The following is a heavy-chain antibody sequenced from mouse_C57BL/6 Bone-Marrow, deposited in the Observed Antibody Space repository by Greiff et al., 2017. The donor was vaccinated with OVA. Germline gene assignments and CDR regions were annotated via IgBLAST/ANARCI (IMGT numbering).Heavy chain of an antibody. CDR3: ARYWDRAY. J-gene: IGHJ3*01. CDR2: INPNNGGT. CDR1: GYTFTDYY. V-gene: IGHV1-26*01. Sequence: EVQLQQPGPELVKPGASVKISCKASGYTFTDYYMNWVKQSHGKSLEWIGDINPNNGGTSYNQKFKGKATLTVDKSSSTAYMELRSLTSEDSAVYYCARYWDRAYWGQGTLVTVSA. D-gene: IGHD4-1*01.